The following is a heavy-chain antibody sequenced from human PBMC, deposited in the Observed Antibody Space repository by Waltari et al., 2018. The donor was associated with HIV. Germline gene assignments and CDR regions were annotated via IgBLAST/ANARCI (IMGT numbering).Heavy chain of an antibody. J-gene: IGHJ4*02. CDR3: ATAGRRGGDY. Sequence: QVQLVQSGAEVKKPGASVKVSCKVSGYTLTELSMHWVRQAPGKGLEWMGGFDPEDGEPISEQKFQGRSTMTEDTSTDTAYMELSSLGSEDTAVYSCATAGRRGGDYWGQGTLVTVSS. V-gene: IGHV1-24*01. CDR1: GYTLTELS. CDR2: FDPEDGEP. D-gene: IGHD3-16*01.